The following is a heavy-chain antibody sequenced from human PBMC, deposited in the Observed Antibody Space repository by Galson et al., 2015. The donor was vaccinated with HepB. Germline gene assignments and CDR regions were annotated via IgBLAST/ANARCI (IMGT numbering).Heavy chain of an antibody. D-gene: IGHD3-10*01. CDR1: GYSFTSYW. V-gene: IGHV5-51*03. CDR2: IYPGDSDT. Sequence: QSGAEVKKPGESLKISCKGSGYSFTSYWIGWVRQMPGKGLEWMGIIYPGDSDTRYSPSFQGQVTISADKSISTAYLQWSSLRASDTAMYYCATAGGRFGELHVVDYWGQGTLVTVSS. CDR3: ATAGGRFGELHVVDY. J-gene: IGHJ4*02.